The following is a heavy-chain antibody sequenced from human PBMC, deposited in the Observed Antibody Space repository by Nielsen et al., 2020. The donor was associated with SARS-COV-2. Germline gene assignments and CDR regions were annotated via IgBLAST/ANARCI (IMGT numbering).Heavy chain of an antibody. Sequence: GGSLRLSCAASGFSFDDDGMSWVRQVPGRGLEWVSGINWNGGRTGYADSVRGRFTISRDNAQSSLYLQMNSLRVEDTALYYCARVGFYGDPEYLDYWGPGTLVTVSS. CDR1: GFSFDDDG. CDR2: INWNGGRT. CDR3: ARVGFYGDPEYLDY. J-gene: IGHJ4*02. D-gene: IGHD4-17*01. V-gene: IGHV3-20*04.